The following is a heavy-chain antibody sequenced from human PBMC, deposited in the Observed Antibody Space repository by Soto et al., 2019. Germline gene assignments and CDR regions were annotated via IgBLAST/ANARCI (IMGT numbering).Heavy chain of an antibody. CDR2: ISGSGGGA. CDR3: AKEGASSWYFFDY. Sequence: GGSLRLSCAASGFTFSSYAMNWVRQPPGKGLEWVSTISGSGGGAYYADSVKGRFTISRDNSKNTLYLQMNSLRAEDMAIYYCAKEGASSWYFFDYWGQGTLVTVSS. CDR1: GFTFSSYA. J-gene: IGHJ4*02. D-gene: IGHD6-13*01. V-gene: IGHV3-23*01.